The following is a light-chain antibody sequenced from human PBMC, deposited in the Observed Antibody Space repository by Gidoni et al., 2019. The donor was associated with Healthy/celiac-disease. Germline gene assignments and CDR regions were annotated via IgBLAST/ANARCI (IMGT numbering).Light chain of an antibody. CDR2: DGS. Sequence: QSALTQPRSVSGSPGQSVTISCTGTSSDVGGYNYVSWYQQHPGKALKRMIYDGSKRPSGVPDRFSGSKSGNTASLTISGLQAEDEADYYCCSYAGSYTYVFGTGTKVTVL. V-gene: IGLV2-11*01. CDR1: SSDVGGYNY. J-gene: IGLJ1*01. CDR3: CSYAGSYTYV.